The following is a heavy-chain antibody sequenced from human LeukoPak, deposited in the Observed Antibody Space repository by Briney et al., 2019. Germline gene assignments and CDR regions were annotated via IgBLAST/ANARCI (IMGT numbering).Heavy chain of an antibody. D-gene: IGHD1-26*01. V-gene: IGHV4-34*01. CDR2: INHSGST. Sequence: SETLSLTCAVYGGSFSGYYWSWIRQPPGKGLEWIGEINHSGSTNYNPSLKSRVTISVDTSKNQFSLKLSSVTAADTAVYYCARGRRELDYWGQGTLVTVSS. CDR1: GGSFSGYY. CDR3: ARGRRELDY. J-gene: IGHJ4*02.